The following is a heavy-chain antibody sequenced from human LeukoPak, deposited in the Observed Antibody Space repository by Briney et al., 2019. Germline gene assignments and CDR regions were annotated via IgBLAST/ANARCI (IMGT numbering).Heavy chain of an antibody. CDR1: GFTLGGHD. CDR2: VSAGHHA. D-gene: IGHD5-18*01. V-gene: IGHV3-13*01. CDR3: VREARGYHYTYFDY. J-gene: IGHJ4*02. Sequence: GGSLRLSCTASGFTLGGHDMHWVRQTTGDGLEWVAAVSAGHHAFYAGSVKGRFAVSREDAKNSLYLQMDSLRAGDTAVYYCVREARGYHYTYFDYWGQGSLVTVSS.